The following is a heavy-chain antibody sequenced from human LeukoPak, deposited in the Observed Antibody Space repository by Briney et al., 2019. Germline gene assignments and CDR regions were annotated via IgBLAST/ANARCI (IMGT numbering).Heavy chain of an antibody. CDR1: GFAFSTYA. Sequence: GGSLRLSCAASGFAFSTYAMSWVRQAPGKGLEWVSAISGSGGSTNYADSVKGRVTVSRDNSKSTLYLQMNSLRAEDTAVYYCAKSSYYDSSGYYREYYFDYWGQGTLVTVSS. CDR3: AKSSYYDSSGYYREYYFDY. J-gene: IGHJ4*02. D-gene: IGHD3-22*01. CDR2: ISGSGGST. V-gene: IGHV3-23*01.